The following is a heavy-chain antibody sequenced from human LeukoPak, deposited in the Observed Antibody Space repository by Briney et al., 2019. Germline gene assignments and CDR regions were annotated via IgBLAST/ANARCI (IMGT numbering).Heavy chain of an antibody. Sequence: SETLSLTCTVSGGSISSYYWSWIRQPPGKGLEWIGYIYYSGSTNYNPSLKSRVTISADMSKNQFSLKLSSVTAADTAVNYCARDIIRSSGLFDYWGQGTLVTVSS. CDR3: ARDIIRSSGLFDY. CDR1: GGSISSYY. V-gene: IGHV4-59*01. J-gene: IGHJ4*02. D-gene: IGHD3-22*01. CDR2: IYYSGST.